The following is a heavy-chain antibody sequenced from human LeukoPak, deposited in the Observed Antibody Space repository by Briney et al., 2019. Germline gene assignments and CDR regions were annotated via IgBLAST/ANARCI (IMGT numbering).Heavy chain of an antibody. J-gene: IGHJ4*02. CDR1: GFTFSSSA. V-gene: IGHV3-23*01. D-gene: IGHD3-3*01. CDR3: AREPTIFGVVIPPDY. Sequence: GGSLRLSCAASGFTFSSSAMSWVRQAPGKGLEWVSAISNNGGYTYYADSVQGRFTISRDNVKNSLYLQMNSLRAEDTAVYYCAREPTIFGVVIPPDYWGQGTLVTVSS. CDR2: ISNNGGYT.